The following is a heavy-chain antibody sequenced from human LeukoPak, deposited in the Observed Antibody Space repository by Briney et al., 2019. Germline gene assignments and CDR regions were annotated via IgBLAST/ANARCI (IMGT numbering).Heavy chain of an antibody. J-gene: IGHJ6*03. V-gene: IGHV3-48*01. CDR3: ARELTMVRGVISRGNYMDV. CDR1: GFTFSSYS. CDR2: ISSSSSTI. Sequence: PGGSLRLSCAASGFTFSSYSMNWVRQAPGKGLEWVSYISSSSSTIYYADSVKGRFTISRDNAKNSLYLQMNSLRAEDTAVYYCARELTMVRGVISRGNYMDVWGKGTTVTVSS. D-gene: IGHD3-10*01.